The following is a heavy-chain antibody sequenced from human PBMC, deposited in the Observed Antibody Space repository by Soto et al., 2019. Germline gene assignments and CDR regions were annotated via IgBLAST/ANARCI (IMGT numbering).Heavy chain of an antibody. D-gene: IGHD3-9*01. V-gene: IGHV5-51*01. J-gene: IGHJ6*02. Sequence: GESLKISCTGSGYSFIDYWRGWVRQVPGKGLEWMGVIYPGDSDTRYSPSFQGHVTISADKSISTAYLQWSTLKASDTDMYYCARLGFEYDTSNPYYNVHHYYGVDVWGQGTTVTVSS. CDR2: IYPGDSDT. CDR1: GYSFIDYW. CDR3: ARLGFEYDTSNPYYNVHHYYGVDV.